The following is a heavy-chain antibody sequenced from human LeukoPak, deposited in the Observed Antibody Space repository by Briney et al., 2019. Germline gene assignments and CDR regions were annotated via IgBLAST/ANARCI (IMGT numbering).Heavy chain of an antibody. CDR1: GFTFSSYA. D-gene: IGHD6-19*01. CDR2: ISYDGSNK. Sequence: GGSLRLSCAATGFTFSSYAMHWVRQAPGKGLEWVAVISYDGSNKYYADSVKGRFTISRDNSKNTLYLQMNSLRAEDTAVYYCAKEPASSGWFDPWGQGTLVAVSS. J-gene: IGHJ5*02. V-gene: IGHV3-30-3*01. CDR3: AKEPASSGWFDP.